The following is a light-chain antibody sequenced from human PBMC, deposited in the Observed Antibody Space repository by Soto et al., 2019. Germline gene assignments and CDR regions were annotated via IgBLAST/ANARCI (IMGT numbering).Light chain of an antibody. CDR3: QQYNSWPLT. CDR2: GAS. V-gene: IGKV3-15*01. Sequence: EVVLTQSPATLSLSPGERATLSCRASQSVSSYLAWYQQKPGQAPRLLIYGASTRATGIPARFSGSGSGTEFTLTISSLQSEDFAVYYCQQYNSWPLTFGGGTKV. J-gene: IGKJ4*01. CDR1: QSVSSY.